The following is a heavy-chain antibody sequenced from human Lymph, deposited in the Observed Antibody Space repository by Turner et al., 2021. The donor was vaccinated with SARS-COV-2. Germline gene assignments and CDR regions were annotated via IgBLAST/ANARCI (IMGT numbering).Heavy chain of an antibody. V-gene: IGHV3-23*01. J-gene: IGHJ4*02. CDR3: AKSPLGEDYFDY. CDR2: ISGSGART. D-gene: IGHD3-16*01. Sequence: VQLLESGGDLVQPGGSLRLSCAASGFTFSNYAMSWVRQAPGKGLEWVSDISGSGARTYYADSVKCRFTISRDNSKNTLFLQMNSLRADDTAIYYCAKSPLGEDYFDYWGQGTLVTFSS. CDR1: GFTFSNYA.